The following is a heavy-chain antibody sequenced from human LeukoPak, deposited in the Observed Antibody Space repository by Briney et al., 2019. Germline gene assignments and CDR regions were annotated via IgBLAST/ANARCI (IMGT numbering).Heavy chain of an antibody. V-gene: IGHV1-2*02. J-gene: IGHJ3*02. D-gene: IGHD3-22*01. CDR3: ARGGGETYYYDSSDDAFDI. CDR2: INPNSGGT. Sequence: GASVKVSCKASGYTFTGYYMHWARQAPGQGLDWMGWINPNSGGTNYAQKFQGRVTMTRDTSISTAYMELSRLRSDDTAVYYCARGGGETYYYDSSDDAFDIWDQGTMVTVSS. CDR1: GYTFTGYY.